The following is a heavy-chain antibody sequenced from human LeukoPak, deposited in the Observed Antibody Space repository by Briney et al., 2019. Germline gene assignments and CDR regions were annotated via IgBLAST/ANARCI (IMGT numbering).Heavy chain of an antibody. D-gene: IGHD3-16*01. CDR2: ISSSGSTI. Sequence: GGSLRLSCAASGFTFSSYEMNWVRQAPGKGLEWVSYISSSGSTIYYADSVKGRFTISRDNAKNSLYLQMNSLRAEDTAVYYCARESGSYLWRSWLNPWGQGTLVTVSS. CDR3: ARESGSYLWRSWLNP. V-gene: IGHV3-48*03. J-gene: IGHJ5*02. CDR1: GFTFSSYE.